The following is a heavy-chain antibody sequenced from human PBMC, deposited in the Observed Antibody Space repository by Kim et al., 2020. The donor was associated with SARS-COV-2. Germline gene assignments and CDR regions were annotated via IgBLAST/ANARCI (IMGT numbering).Heavy chain of an antibody. D-gene: IGHD6-13*01. CDR1: GYTFTGYY. CDR2: INPNSGGT. Sequence: ASVKVSCKASGYTFTGYYMHWVRQAPGQGLEWMGRINPNSGGTNYAQKFQGRVTMTRDTSISTAYMELSRLRSDDTVVYYCARESPGSSSWYLLDYWGQGTLVTVSS. J-gene: IGHJ4*02. CDR3: ARESPGSSSWYLLDY. V-gene: IGHV1-2*05.